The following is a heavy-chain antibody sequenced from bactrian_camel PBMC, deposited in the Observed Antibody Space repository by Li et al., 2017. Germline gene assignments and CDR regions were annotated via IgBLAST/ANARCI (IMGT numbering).Heavy chain of an antibody. Sequence: HVQLVESGGGSVQAGGSLRLSCTASASLSLVCMGWFRQAPGKERGGVARIYSGGQVYADSVKGRFTISQDNAKNIIYLQMNSLTPDDTAMYYCAAGTRIIVGDYCDGITNWGQGTQVTV. CDR3: AAGTRIIVGDYCDGITN. V-gene: IGHV3S54*01. D-gene: IGHD4*01. CDR2: IYSGGQ. CDR1: ASLSLVC. J-gene: IGHJ4*01.